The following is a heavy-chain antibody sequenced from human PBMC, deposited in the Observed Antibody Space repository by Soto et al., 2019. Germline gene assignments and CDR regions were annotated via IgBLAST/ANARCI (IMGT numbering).Heavy chain of an antibody. CDR3: AKGRFDVVTISPFDH. CDR2: ISYDGTEE. V-gene: IGHV3-30*18. J-gene: IGHJ4*01. CDR1: GFTVSSFG. D-gene: IGHD3-3*02. Sequence: GGSLRLSCAASGFTVSSFGMHWVRQAPGKGLEWVAVISYDGTEEKYADSVKGRATVSRDNSKNTVYLQMNRLRGDDSAIYYCAKGRFDVVTISPFDHWGQGTLVTVSS.